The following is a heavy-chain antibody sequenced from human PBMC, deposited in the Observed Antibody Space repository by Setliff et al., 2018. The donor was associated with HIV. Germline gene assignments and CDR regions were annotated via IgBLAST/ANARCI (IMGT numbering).Heavy chain of an antibody. V-gene: IGHV1-3*01. D-gene: IGHD6-19*01. CDR3: ARDLRGDRSGWFFDY. Sequence: GASVKVSCKASGYTFTSYAMHWVHQAPGQRLKWMGWINAGNGNTKYSQKFQGRVTIIRDTSASTAYMELSSLRSEDTAVYYCARDLRGDRSGWFFDYWGQGTLVTVSS. CDR2: INAGNGNT. J-gene: IGHJ4*02. CDR1: GYTFTSYA.